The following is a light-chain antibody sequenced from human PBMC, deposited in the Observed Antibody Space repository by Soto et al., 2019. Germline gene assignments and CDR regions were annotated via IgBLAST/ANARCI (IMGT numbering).Light chain of an antibody. CDR2: GNS. Sequence: QSVLTQPPSVSGAPGQRVTISCTGSSTNIGGTYNVPWYQQLPGTAPKLLIYGNSKRPSGVPDRFSGSKSDTSASLAITGLQAEEDEDDYCQSYDSGMSGLVFGGGTKLTVL. CDR1: STNIGGTYN. V-gene: IGLV1-40*01. J-gene: IGLJ3*02. CDR3: QSYDSGMSGLV.